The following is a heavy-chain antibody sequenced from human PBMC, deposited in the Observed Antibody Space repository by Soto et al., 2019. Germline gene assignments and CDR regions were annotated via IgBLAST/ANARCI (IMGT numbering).Heavy chain of an antibody. D-gene: IGHD1-26*01. CDR2: INVGNGDT. CDR1: GYTFTNYS. J-gene: IGHJ4*02. V-gene: IGHV1-3*01. CDR3: ARAGVGATPNDY. Sequence: ASVKVSCKSSGYTFTNYSIYWVRQAPGQRLEWMGWINVGNGDTKYSQTFQDRVTITRDTSASTAYMELSSLRSEDTAVYYCARAGVGATPNDYWGQGTLVTVSS.